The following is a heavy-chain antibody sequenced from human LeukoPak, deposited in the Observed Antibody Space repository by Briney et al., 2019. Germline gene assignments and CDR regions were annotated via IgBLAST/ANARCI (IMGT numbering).Heavy chain of an antibody. Sequence: TGGSLRLSCAASGFTVSSNYMSWVRQAPGKGLEWVSVIYSGGSTYYADSVKGQFTISRDNSKNTLYLQMNSLRAEDTAVYYCASDYGDYHDAFDIWGQGTMVTVSS. CDR1: GFTVSSNY. CDR3: ASDYGDYHDAFDI. D-gene: IGHD4-17*01. CDR2: IYSGGST. V-gene: IGHV3-53*01. J-gene: IGHJ3*02.